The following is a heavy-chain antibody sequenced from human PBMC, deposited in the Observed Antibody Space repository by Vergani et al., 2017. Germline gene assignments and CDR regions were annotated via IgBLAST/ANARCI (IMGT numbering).Heavy chain of an antibody. CDR3: ARSGNWNTYWYFDL. J-gene: IGHJ2*01. V-gene: IGHV4-31*03. CDR2: IYYSGST. CDR1: GGSISSGGYY. D-gene: IGHD1-1*01. Sequence: QVQLQESGPGLVKPSQTLSLTCTVSGGSISSGGYYWIWIRQHPGKGLEWIGYIYYSGSTYYNPSLKSRVTISVDTSKNQFSLKLSSVTAADTAVYYCARSGNWNTYWYFDLWGRGTLVTVSS.